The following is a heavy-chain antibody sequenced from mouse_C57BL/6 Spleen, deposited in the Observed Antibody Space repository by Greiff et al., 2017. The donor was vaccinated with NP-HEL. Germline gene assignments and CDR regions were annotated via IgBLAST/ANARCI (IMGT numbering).Heavy chain of an antibody. D-gene: IGHD2-4*01. CDR2: ISYDGSN. CDR3: AREGLRRSFDY. Sequence: ESGPGLVKPSQSLSLTCSVTGYSITSGYYWNWIRQFPGNKLEWMGYISYDGSNNYNPSLKNRISITRDTSKNQFFLKLNSVTTEDTATYYCAREGLRRSFDYWGQGTTLTVSS. J-gene: IGHJ2*01. CDR1: GYSITSGYY. V-gene: IGHV3-6*01.